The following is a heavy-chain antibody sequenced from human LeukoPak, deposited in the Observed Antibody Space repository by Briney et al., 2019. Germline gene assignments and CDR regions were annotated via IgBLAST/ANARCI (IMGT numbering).Heavy chain of an antibody. Sequence: GGSLRLSCAASGFTFSSFWMTWVRQAPGKGLEWVANIKQDGSERYYVDSVKGRFTISRDNAKNSLYLQMNSLRAEDTAVYYCARGDYYYGMDVWGQGTTVTVSS. J-gene: IGHJ6*02. V-gene: IGHV3-7*01. CDR2: IKQDGSER. CDR1: GFTFSSFW. CDR3: ARGDYYYGMDV.